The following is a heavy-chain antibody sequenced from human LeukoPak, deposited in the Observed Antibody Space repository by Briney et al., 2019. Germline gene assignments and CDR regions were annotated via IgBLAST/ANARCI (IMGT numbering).Heavy chain of an antibody. CDR2: ISGSGGST. CDR1: GFTFSSYA. Sequence: PGGSLRLSCAASGFTFSSYAMSWVRQAPGKGLEWVSAISGSGGSTYYADSVKGRFTISRDNAKNSLYLQMNSLRAEDTAVYYCARVVKVRVVDYWGQGTLVTVSS. CDR3: ARVVKVRVVDY. D-gene: IGHD2-15*01. V-gene: IGHV3-23*01. J-gene: IGHJ4*02.